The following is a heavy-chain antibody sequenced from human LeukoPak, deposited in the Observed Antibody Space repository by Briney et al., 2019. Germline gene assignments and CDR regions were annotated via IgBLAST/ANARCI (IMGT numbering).Heavy chain of an antibody. D-gene: IGHD3-22*01. J-gene: IGHJ4*02. V-gene: IGHV4-4*07. CDR3: ARGIVTRTYYYDSSGYYNARYFDY. CDR2: IYTSGST. Sequence: SETLSLTCTVSGGSISSYYWSWIRQPAGKGLEWIGRIYTSGSTNYNPSLKSRVTMSVDTSKNQFSLKLSSVTAADTAVYYCARGIVTRTYYYDSSGYYNARYFDYWGQGTLVTVSS. CDR1: GGSISSYY.